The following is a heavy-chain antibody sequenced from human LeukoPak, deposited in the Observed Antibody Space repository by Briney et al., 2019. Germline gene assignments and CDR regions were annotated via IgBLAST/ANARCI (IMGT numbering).Heavy chain of an antibody. CDR2: IYYSGST. Sequence: SETLSLTCTVSGGSISSYYWSWIRQTPGKGLEWIGDIYYSGSTNYNPSLKSRVTISVDTSKNQFSLKLSSVTAADTAVYYCARHTDIASLSSLKYWGQGTLVTVSS. V-gene: IGHV4-59*08. CDR3: ARHTDIASLSSLKY. J-gene: IGHJ4*02. CDR1: GGSISSYY. D-gene: IGHD6-13*01.